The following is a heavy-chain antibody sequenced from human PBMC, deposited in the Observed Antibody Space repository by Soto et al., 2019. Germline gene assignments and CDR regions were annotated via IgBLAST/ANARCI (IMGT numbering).Heavy chain of an antibody. CDR2: VYYTGTI. Sequence: SETLSLTCTVSGGSFSSYYWSWIRQSPGKGLEWIGSVYYTGTINHNPSLKSRVTISVDTSKNQFSLRVSSVTATDTALYYCARNRLGYFDYWGQGTLVTVSS. CDR3: ARNRLGYFDY. J-gene: IGHJ4*02. CDR1: GGSFSSYY. V-gene: IGHV4-59*05.